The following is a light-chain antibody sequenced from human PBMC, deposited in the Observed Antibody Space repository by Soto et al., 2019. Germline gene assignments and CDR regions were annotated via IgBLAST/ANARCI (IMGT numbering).Light chain of an antibody. CDR3: QQLNSYPL. CDR1: QGISSY. Sequence: DIQLTQSPSFLSASVGDRVTITCRASQGISSYLAWYQQKPGKAPNLLIYDASTLHSGVPSRFSGSGSGTEFTLTISSLQPEDFATYYCQQLNSYPLFGQGTKLEIK. J-gene: IGKJ2*01. CDR2: DAS. V-gene: IGKV1-9*01.